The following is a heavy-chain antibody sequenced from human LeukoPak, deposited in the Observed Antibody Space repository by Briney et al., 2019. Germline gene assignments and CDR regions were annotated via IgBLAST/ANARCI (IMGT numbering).Heavy chain of an antibody. CDR2: IYYSGTT. CDR3: ARTGARYFDF. Sequence: SGTLSLTCAVSGGSISSSNWWSWVRQPPGKGLEWIGYIYYSGTTQYNPSFKSRITISVDASKNQFSLRLSSVTVADTAVYFCARTGARYFDFWGRGTLVTVSS. CDR1: GGSISSSNW. J-gene: IGHJ4*02. V-gene: IGHV4-4*02. D-gene: IGHD1-14*01.